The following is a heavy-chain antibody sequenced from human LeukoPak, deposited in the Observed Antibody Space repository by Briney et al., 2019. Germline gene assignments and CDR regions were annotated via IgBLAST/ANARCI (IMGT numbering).Heavy chain of an antibody. V-gene: IGHV3-23*01. J-gene: IGHJ4*02. Sequence: GGSLRLSCAASGFTFSSYAMNWVRQAPGKGLEWVSGIIGSGGSTYYADSVKGRFTISRDNSKNTLYLQMNSLRAEDTAIYYCAKGVGAYYYDSSGYPDYWGQGTLVTVSS. CDR2: IIGSGGST. CDR1: GFTFSSYA. CDR3: AKGVGAYYYDSSGYPDY. D-gene: IGHD3-22*01.